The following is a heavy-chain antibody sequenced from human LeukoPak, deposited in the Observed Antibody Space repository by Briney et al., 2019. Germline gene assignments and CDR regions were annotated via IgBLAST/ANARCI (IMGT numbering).Heavy chain of an antibody. D-gene: IGHD3-10*01. CDR3: AKETWFGELMNPDY. CDR1: GFTFNNYA. CDR2: ISGSGDST. Sequence: GGSLRLSCAASGFTFNNYAMSWVRQAPGKGLEWVSSISGSGDSTYYAASVKGRFTTSRDNSKNTVYLQMNSLRAEDTAVYYCAKETWFGELMNPDYWGQGTLVTVSS. J-gene: IGHJ4*02. V-gene: IGHV3-23*01.